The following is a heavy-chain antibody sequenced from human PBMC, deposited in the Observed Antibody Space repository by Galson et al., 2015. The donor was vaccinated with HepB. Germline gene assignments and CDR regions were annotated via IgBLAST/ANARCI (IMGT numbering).Heavy chain of an antibody. CDR2: ISYDVTNK. J-gene: IGHJ4*02. V-gene: IGHV3-30-3*01. CDR3: ARNFDFWSGYYT. D-gene: IGHD3-3*01. CDR1: GFTFSNYA. Sequence: SLRLSCAASGFTFSNYAMHWVRQPPGKGLEWVAVISYDVTNKYYADSVKGRFTISRDNSKNTLYLHMNSLRTEDTAVYYCARNFDFWSGYYTWGQGTLVTVSS.